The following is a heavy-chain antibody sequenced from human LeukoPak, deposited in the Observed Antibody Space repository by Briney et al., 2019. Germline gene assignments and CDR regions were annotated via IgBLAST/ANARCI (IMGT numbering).Heavy chain of an antibody. CDR3: SKGRASGLVDWFDP. CDR1: GLTISNYA. V-gene: IGHV3-23*01. CDR2: LTGDGST. D-gene: IGHD6-13*01. J-gene: IGHJ5*02. Sequence: PGGSLRLSCAASGLTISNYAMMRVRQAPGKGLEWVSTLTGDGSTFYAASVRGRFTFFRDDSKSTLFLQMNSLAAEDTAVYYCSKGRASGLVDWFDPWGQGTLVTVSS.